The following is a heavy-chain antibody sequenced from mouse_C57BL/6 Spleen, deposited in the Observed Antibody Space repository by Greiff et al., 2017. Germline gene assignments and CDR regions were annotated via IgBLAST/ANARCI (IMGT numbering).Heavy chain of an antibody. D-gene: IGHD2-4*01. CDR1: GYTFTGYW. CDR3: ASGYDYDVDYAMDY. V-gene: IGHV1-9*01. CDR2: ILPGSGGT. Sequence: VQLQQSGPELMKPGASVKLSCKATGYTFTGYWIEWVKQRPGHGLEWIGEILPGSGGTNYNEKFKGKATFTADTSSTTAYMHLSSLTTEDSAISYCASGYDYDVDYAMDYWGQGTSVTVSS. J-gene: IGHJ4*01.